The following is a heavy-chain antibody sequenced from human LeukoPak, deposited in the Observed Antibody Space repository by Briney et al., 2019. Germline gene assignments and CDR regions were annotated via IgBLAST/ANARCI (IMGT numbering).Heavy chain of an antibody. Sequence: PGRALRLSRAASGVTFSSYGMCSVRQAPGEGLEWVAVIPDDGSNKYYADSVKSRFTISRDNSKNTLYLQMNSLRAEHTAVYYCAKVGSSYIAAPYYFDYWGQGTLVTVSS. V-gene: IGHV3-30*18. CDR3: AKVGSSYIAAPYYFDY. CDR2: IPDDGSNK. J-gene: IGHJ4*02. D-gene: IGHD2-2*02. CDR1: GVTFSSYG.